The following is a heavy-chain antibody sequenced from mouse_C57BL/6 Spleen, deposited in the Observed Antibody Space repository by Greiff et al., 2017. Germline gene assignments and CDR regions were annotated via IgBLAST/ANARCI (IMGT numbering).Heavy chain of an antibody. CDR2: ISSGGSYT. V-gene: IGHV5-6*02. J-gene: IGHJ4*01. CDR1: GFTFSSYG. CDR3: ARHSAMDY. Sequence: EVKLVESGGDLVKPGGSLKISCEASGFTFSSYGMSWVRQTPDKRLGWVATISSGGSYTYYPESVQGRFTISRANAKNTLYLQMICLKSEYTAMYYCARHSAMDYWGQGTSVTVSS.